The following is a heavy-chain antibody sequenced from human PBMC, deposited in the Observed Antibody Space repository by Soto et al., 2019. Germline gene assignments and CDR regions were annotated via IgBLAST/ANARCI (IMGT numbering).Heavy chain of an antibody. CDR3: ARGLFGGTSCSGGWYFFDY. J-gene: IGHJ4*02. CDR2: INGGGSA. Sequence: QVQLQQWGAGLLKPSETLSLTCAVHGGSFSGYSWTWIRQSPGKGLEWIGQINGGGSANYHPSLTSLVTISGGTSNNAIFLALRSVTAAATAVYYCARGLFGGTSCSGGWYFFDYWGQGTLVTVSS. D-gene: IGHD3-10*01. CDR1: GGSFSGYS. V-gene: IGHV4-34*01.